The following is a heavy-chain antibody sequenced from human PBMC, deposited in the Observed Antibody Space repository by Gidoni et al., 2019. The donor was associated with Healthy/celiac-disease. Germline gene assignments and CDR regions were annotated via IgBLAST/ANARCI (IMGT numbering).Heavy chain of an antibody. CDR3: ARGVEMATIGSFDY. CDR2: IYSSGCT. D-gene: IGHD5-12*01. Sequence: QVQLQESGPGLVKPSETLSLTCTVSGGSISSYHWSWIRQPPGKGLEWIGYIYSSGCTNYNPSLKRRVTISVDTSKNQFSLKLSSVTAADTAVYYCARGVEMATIGSFDYWGQGTLVTVSS. J-gene: IGHJ4*02. V-gene: IGHV4-59*01. CDR1: GGSISSYH.